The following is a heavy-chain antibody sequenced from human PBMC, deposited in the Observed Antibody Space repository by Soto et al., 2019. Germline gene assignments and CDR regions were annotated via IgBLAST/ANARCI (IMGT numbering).Heavy chain of an antibody. CDR3: ARPRSGSYRLDYYGMDV. J-gene: IGHJ6*02. CDR1: GYSFTNYW. V-gene: IGHV5-51*01. CDR2: IYPGDSDT. Sequence: PGESLKISCQGSGYSFTNYWIAWVRQMPGKGLEWMCIIYPGDSDTRYSPSFQGQVTISADKSISTAYLQWRSLRASDTAMYYCARPRSGSYRLDYYGMDVGGQGTTVTVSS. D-gene: IGHD3-10*01.